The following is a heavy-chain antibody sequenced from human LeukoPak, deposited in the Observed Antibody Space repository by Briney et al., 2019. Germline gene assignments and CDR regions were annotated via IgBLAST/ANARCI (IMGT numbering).Heavy chain of an antibody. J-gene: IGHJ5*02. CDR3: ARDRNIYGSDWGNWFDP. V-gene: IGHV3-74*01. Sequence: PGGSLRLSCAASEFTFSSYWMHWVRQAPGKGLVWVSRIFSDGSGKTDADSVQGRFTISRDNAKNTLYLQMDSLRAEDTAVYYCARDRNIYGSDWGNWFDPWGQGTLVTVSS. CDR2: IFSDGSGK. CDR1: EFTFSSYW. D-gene: IGHD7-27*01.